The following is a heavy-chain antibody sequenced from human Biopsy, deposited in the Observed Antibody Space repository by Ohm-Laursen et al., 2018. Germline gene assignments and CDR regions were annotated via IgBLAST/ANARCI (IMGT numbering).Heavy chain of an antibody. V-gene: IGHV4-61*03. CDR1: SGCVCGGRFY. J-gene: IGHJ6*02. CDR2: RWHSWTT. Sequence: SETLSRTCPGSSGCVCGGRFYWGSIRKLPGKGLEWIGYRWHSWTTHYHTSLKSRATIAVDTSKNVVFLTLRSVAAADTAVYYFARLRQGSISASDAYYGMDVWGQGTTV. D-gene: IGHD3-10*01. CDR3: ARLRQGSISASDAYYGMDV.